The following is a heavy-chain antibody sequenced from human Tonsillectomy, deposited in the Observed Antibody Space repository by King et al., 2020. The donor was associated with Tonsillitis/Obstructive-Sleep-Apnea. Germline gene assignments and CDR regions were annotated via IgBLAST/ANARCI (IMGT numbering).Heavy chain of an antibody. D-gene: IGHD7-27*01. CDR1: GFTFSSYG. Sequence: VQLVESGGGVVQPGRSLRLSCAASGFTFSSYGMHWVRQAPGKGLEWVAVIWYDGSNKYYADSVKGRFTISRDNSKNTLYLQMNSLRAEDTAVYYCARELGGGGSSDFDYWGQGTLVTVSS. V-gene: IGHV3-33*01. J-gene: IGHJ4*02. CDR2: IWYDGSNK. CDR3: ARELGGGGSSDFDY.